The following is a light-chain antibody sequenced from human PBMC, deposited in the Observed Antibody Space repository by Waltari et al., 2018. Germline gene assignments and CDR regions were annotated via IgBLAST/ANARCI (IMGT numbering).Light chain of an antibody. CDR2: GTS. J-gene: IGKJ4*01. V-gene: IGKV3-20*01. Sequence: RASQSGTSISLTWYQKKLGQAPRLLVYGTSGRATGIPDRFSGSGSGTDFTLTISRLEPEDFAVYYCHQYDGEVVTFGGGTKVEI. CDR3: HQYDGEVVT. CDR1: QSGTSIS.